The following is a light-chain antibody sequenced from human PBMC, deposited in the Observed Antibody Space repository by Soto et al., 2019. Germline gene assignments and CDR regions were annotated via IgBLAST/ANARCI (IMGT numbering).Light chain of an antibody. V-gene: IGKV1-13*02. CDR3: QQFNSYPQT. Sequence: AIQLTQSPSSLSASVGDRVTITCRASQGISSALAWYQQKPGKAPKLLIYDASSLESGVPSRFSGSGSGTDFTLTISSLQPEDFATYYCQQFNSYPQTFGQGSRLEIK. CDR1: QGISSA. CDR2: DAS. J-gene: IGKJ5*01.